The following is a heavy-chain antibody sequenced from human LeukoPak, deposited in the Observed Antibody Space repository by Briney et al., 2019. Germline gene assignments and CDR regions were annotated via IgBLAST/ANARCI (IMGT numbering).Heavy chain of an antibody. D-gene: IGHD3-22*01. CDR1: GFTFSSYS. J-gene: IGHJ4*02. CDR3: ARVGYYDSSGYDDDFDY. V-gene: IGHV3-21*01. Sequence: GGSLRLSCAASGFTFSSYSMNWVRQAPGKGLEWVSSISSSSSYIYYADSVKGRFTIYRDNAKNSLYLQMNSLRAEDTAVYYCARVGYYDSSGYDDDFDYWGQGTLVTVSS. CDR2: ISSSSSYI.